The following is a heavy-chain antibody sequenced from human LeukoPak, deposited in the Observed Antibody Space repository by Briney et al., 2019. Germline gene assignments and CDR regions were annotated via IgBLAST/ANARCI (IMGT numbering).Heavy chain of an antibody. D-gene: IGHD3-22*01. CDR2: INPNSGGT. J-gene: IGHJ4*02. CDR1: GYTFTGYY. Sequence: ASVKVSCKASGYTFTGYYMHWVRQAPGQGLEWMGWINPNSGGTNYAQKFQGRVTMTRDTSISTAYMELSRLRSDDTAVYYCARLLYDSSGYYLWGSSGDYWGRGTLVTVSS. V-gene: IGHV1-2*02. CDR3: ARLLYDSSGYYLWGSSGDY.